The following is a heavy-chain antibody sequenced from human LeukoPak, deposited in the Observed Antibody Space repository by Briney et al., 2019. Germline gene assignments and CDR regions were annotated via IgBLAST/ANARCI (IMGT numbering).Heavy chain of an antibody. CDR2: ISSSSSYI. CDR3: ARARAAMAVPWNY. CDR1: GFTFSSYS. V-gene: IGHV3-21*01. Sequence: PGGSLRLSCAASGFTFSSYSMNWVLQAPGKGLEWVSSISSSSSYIYYADSVKGRFTISRDNAKNSLYLQMNSLRAEDTAVYYCARARAAMAVPWNYWGQGTLVTVSS. J-gene: IGHJ4*02. D-gene: IGHD6-25*01.